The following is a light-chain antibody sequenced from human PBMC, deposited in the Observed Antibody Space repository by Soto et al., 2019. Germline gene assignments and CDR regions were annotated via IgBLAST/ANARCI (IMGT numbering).Light chain of an antibody. V-gene: IGLV2-14*01. Sequence: QSALTQPASVSGSPGQSITISCTGTSSDVGGYNYVSWYQQQPGKAPKLMIYDVSNRPSGVSNRFSGSKSGNTASLTISGLQAEDEADYSCSSYTSSSNLVVFGGGTKLTVL. J-gene: IGLJ2*01. CDR3: SSYTSSSNLVV. CDR1: SSDVGGYNY. CDR2: DVS.